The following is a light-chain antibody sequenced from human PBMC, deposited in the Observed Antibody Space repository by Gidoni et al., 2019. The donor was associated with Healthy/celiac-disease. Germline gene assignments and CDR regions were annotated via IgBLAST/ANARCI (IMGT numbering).Light chain of an antibody. CDR1: QSISSY. Sequence: DIQMTQSPSALSASVGDRVTITCRASQSISSYLNWYQQKPGKAPKLLTDAASSLQSGVPSRFSGSGSGTDVTLTISSLQPENCATYYCQQSYSTPWTFGQGTKVEIK. V-gene: IGKV1-39*01. CDR3: QQSYSTPWT. J-gene: IGKJ1*01. CDR2: AAS.